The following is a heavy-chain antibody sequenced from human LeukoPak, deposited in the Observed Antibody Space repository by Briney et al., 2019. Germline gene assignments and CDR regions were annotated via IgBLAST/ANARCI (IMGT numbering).Heavy chain of an antibody. V-gene: IGHV4-4*02. CDR2: IYHSGST. Sequence: SETLSLTCAVSGGSISSSNWWSWVRQPPGKGLEWIGEIYHSGSTNYNPSLKSRVTISVDKSTSQFSLKLSSVTAADTAGYYCARDLRQMGGYYFNDAFDIWGQGTMVTVSS. CDR1: GGSISSSNW. J-gene: IGHJ3*02. CDR3: ARDLRQMGGYYFNDAFDI. D-gene: IGHD3-3*01.